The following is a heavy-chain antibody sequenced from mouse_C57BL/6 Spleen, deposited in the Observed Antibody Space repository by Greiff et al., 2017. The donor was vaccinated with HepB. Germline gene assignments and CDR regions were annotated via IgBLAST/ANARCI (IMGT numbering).Heavy chain of an antibody. Sequence: QVQLKESGAELVRPGASVTLSCKASGYTFTDYEMHWVKQTPVHGLEWIGAIDPETGGTAYNQKFKGKAILTADKSSSTAYMELRSLTSEDSAVYYCTRSRHYYGSSLDYWGQGTTLTVSS. CDR3: TRSRHYYGSSLDY. J-gene: IGHJ2*01. V-gene: IGHV1-15*01. CDR2: IDPETGGT. CDR1: GYTFTDYE. D-gene: IGHD1-1*01.